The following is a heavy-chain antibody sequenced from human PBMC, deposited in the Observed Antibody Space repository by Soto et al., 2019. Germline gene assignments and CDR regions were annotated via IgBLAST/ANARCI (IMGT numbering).Heavy chain of an antibody. D-gene: IGHD3-10*01. CDR3: ARGRRVRGVISYGMDV. CDR2: INHSGST. Sequence: QVQLQQWGAGLLKPSETLSLTCAVYGGSFSGYYWSWIRQPPGKGLEWIGEINHSGSTNYNPSLRSRVNTSVDASKNQFSLKLSSVTAADTAVYYCARGRRVRGVISYGMDVWGQGTTVTVSS. CDR1: GGSFSGYY. J-gene: IGHJ6*02. V-gene: IGHV4-34*01.